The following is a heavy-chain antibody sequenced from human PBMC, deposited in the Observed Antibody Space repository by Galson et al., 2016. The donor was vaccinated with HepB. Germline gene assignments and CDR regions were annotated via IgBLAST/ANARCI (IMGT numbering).Heavy chain of an antibody. CDR1: GDSISSSTKC. J-gene: IGHJ4*02. CDR3: ASDDY. Sequence: ETLSLTCTVSGDSISSSTKCWGWIRQPPGQRLEWLGTIYYTGSTYYTPSLKSRLSISIDTSNNRFSLRLSSVTATDTAVYYCASDDYWGQGTLVTVSS. CDR2: IYYTGST. D-gene: IGHD3-3*01. V-gene: IGHV4-39*01.